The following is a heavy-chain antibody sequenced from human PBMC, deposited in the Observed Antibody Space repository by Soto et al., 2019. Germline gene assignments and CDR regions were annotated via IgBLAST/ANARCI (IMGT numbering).Heavy chain of an antibody. D-gene: IGHD3-22*01. V-gene: IGHV3-13*01. Sequence: PGGSLRLSCAASGFTFSSHDMHWVRQVTGKGLEWVSGIDSAGDAKYPASVKGRFTISRENAKNSLHLQMNSLRAGDTAVYYCAKSPGMYYYDSSGYYHYDYWGQGTLVTVSS. J-gene: IGHJ4*02. CDR3: AKSPGMYYYDSSGYYHYDY. CDR2: IDSAGDA. CDR1: GFTFSSHD.